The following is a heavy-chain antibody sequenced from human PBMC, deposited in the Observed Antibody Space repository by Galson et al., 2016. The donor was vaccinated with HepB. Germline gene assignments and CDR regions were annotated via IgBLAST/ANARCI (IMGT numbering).Heavy chain of an antibody. CDR3: ARHVGGTGGRFDP. CDR1: FGSIYTYY. J-gene: IGHJ5*02. CDR2: LYYSGST. D-gene: IGHD7-27*01. Sequence: LSLTCTVSFGSIYTYYWSWIRQPPGKGLEWIGYLYYSGSTNYNPSPKSRVTISVDMSKNQFSLRLTSVTAADTAVYYCARHVGGTGGRFDPWGPGMLVTVSS. V-gene: IGHV4-59*08.